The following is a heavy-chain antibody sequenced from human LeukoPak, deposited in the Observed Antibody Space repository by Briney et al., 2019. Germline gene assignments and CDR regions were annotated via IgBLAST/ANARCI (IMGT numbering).Heavy chain of an antibody. CDR2: ISSSSSSI. CDR1: GFTFSGYS. CDR3: ARDLYCSSTSCYAS. Sequence: GGSLRLSCAASGFTFSGYSMNWVRQAPGKGLEWVSSISSSSSSIYYAYSVKGRFTISRDNAKTSLYLQMNSLRAEDTAVYYCARDLYCSSTSCYASWGQGTLVTVSS. D-gene: IGHD2-2*01. V-gene: IGHV3-21*01. J-gene: IGHJ5*02.